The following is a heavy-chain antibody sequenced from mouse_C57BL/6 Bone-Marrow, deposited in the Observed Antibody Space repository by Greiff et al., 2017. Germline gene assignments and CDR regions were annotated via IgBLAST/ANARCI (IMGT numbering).Heavy chain of an antibody. CDR2: IYPGSGST. V-gene: IGHV1-55*01. CDR3: AREGPYYSNCDV. Sequence: QVQLQQPGAELVKPGASVKMSCKASGYTFTSYWITWVKQRPGQGLEWIGDIYPGSGSTNYNEKFKSKATLTVDTSSSTAYMQLSSLTSEDSAVYYCAREGPYYSNCDVWGTGTTVTVSS. D-gene: IGHD2-5*01. CDR1: GYTFTSYW. J-gene: IGHJ1*03.